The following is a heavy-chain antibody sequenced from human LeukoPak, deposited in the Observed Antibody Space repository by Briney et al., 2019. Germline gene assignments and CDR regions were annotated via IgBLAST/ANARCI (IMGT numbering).Heavy chain of an antibody. Sequence: GGSLRLSCAGSGFTFNTCAMNWVRQAPGKGLEWVSAISGAGISTYYADSVKGRFTISRDNSKNTLYLQMNSLRAEDTAVYYCAKDPSGSYYKVGPMYMDVWGQGTTVTVSS. J-gene: IGHJ6*02. D-gene: IGHD3-10*01. CDR1: GFTFNTCA. V-gene: IGHV3-23*01. CDR3: AKDPSGSYYKVGPMYMDV. CDR2: ISGAGIST.